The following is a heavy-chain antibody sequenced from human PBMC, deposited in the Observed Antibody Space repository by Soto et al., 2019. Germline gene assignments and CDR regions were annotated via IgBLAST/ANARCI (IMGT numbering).Heavy chain of an antibody. Sequence: EVQLVESGGGLVMPGGSLRLSCIASGFSFSTYSMNWVRQAPGKGLEWVSCIRRSGDYTYYADSLKGRFTISRDNPKNSLSLQMISPRAEDTAVYYCARSTSLGGMDVWGQGTTVTVSS. CDR3: ARSTSLGGMDV. V-gene: IGHV3-21*01. CDR2: IRRSGDYT. J-gene: IGHJ6*02. D-gene: IGHD1-1*01. CDR1: GFSFSTYS.